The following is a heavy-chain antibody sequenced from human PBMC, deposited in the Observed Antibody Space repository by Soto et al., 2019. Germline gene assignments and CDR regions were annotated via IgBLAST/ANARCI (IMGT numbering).Heavy chain of an antibody. J-gene: IGHJ4*02. V-gene: IGHV4-34*01. CDR2: INHSGST. Sequence: SETLSLTCAVYGGSFSGYYWSWIRQPPGKGLEWIGEINHSGSTNYNPSLKSRVTLSVDTSKNQFSLKLSSVTAADTAVYYCARGLDIVATIAHAGFDYWGQGTLVTVSS. CDR3: ARGLDIVATIAHAGFDY. CDR1: GGSFSGYY. D-gene: IGHD5-12*01.